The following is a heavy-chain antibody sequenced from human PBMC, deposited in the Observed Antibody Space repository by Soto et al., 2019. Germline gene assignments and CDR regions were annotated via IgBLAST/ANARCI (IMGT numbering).Heavy chain of an antibody. CDR3: ARGPIGDAAMVTNYFDY. J-gene: IGHJ4*02. V-gene: IGHV3-30-3*01. CDR2: LSYDGNNI. CDR1: GFTFSNYA. D-gene: IGHD5-18*01. Sequence: QVQLVESGGGVVQPGRSLRLSCAASGFTFSNYAIHWVRQAPGKGLEWVAVLSYDGNNIHYADSVKGRFTVSRDNSKNPLFLQMNSLRAEDTALYYCARGPIGDAAMVTNYFDYWGQGTLVTVS.